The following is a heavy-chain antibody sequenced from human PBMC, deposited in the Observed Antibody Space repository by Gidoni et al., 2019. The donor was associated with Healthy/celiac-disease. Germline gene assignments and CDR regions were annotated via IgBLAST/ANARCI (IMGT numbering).Heavy chain of an antibody. CDR2: SYYSGST. V-gene: IGHV4-39*01. D-gene: IGHD3-3*01. CDR3: ASSAIIWSGYYRDWFDP. CDR1: GCPISSSSYY. Sequence: QLQLQESGPGLVKPSETLSLTCTVSGCPISSSSYYWGCIRQPPGKGREWIGRSYYSGSTYYNPSLKSLVTISVDTSKNQFSLELSSVTAADTAVYYGASSAIIWSGYYRDWFDPWGQGTLVTVSS. J-gene: IGHJ5*02.